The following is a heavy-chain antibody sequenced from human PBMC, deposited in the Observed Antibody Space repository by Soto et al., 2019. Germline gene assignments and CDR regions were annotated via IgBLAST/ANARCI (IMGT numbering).Heavy chain of an antibody. J-gene: IGHJ5*02. CDR2: IYYSGSA. Sequence: SETLSLTCTVSGDSISGYYWSWIRQPPGKGLEWIGFIYYSGSANYNSSLKSRVTISVDRSKSQFSLKVSSVTAADTAVYYCARAANRYATGWFDPWGQGTLVTVSS. V-gene: IGHV4-59*01. CDR3: ARAANRYATGWFDP. D-gene: IGHD2-15*01. CDR1: GDSISGYY.